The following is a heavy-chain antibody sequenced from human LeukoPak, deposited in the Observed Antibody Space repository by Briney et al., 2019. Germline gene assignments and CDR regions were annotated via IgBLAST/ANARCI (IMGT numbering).Heavy chain of an antibody. CDR3: ARVYCAGGCSLAYYYYGLDV. D-gene: IGHD2-21*02. J-gene: IGHJ6*02. Sequence: PSETLSLTCTVSVGSISDYYWSWIRQPPGKGLEWIGYIYNSGNTDYDPSLKSRVTMAIDTSKNQVSLQLSSVTAADTAVYYCARVYCAGGCSLAYYYYGLDVWGQGTTVTVSS. CDR2: IYNSGNT. CDR1: VGSISDYY. V-gene: IGHV4-59*01.